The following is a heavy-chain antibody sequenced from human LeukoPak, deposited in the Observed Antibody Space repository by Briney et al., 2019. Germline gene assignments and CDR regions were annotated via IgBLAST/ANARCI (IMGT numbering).Heavy chain of an antibody. CDR1: GGSFSDYY. CDR2: INHSGST. J-gene: IGHJ2*01. D-gene: IGHD2-21*02. V-gene: IGHV4-34*01. CDR3: ASCSDNCYLRYFDL. Sequence: SETLSLTCAVYGGSFSDYYWSWIRQPQGRGLEWIGEINHSGSTNYNPSLKSRVTISVDTSKNQFSLKLSSVTAADTAVYYCASCSDNCYLRYFDLWGRGTLVTVSS.